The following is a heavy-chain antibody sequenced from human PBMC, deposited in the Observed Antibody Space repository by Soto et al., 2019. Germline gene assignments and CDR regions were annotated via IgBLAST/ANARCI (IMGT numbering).Heavy chain of an antibody. D-gene: IGHD6-6*01. CDR1: CASVSTGVYY. CDR2: IDNTGSA. Sequence: SETLSLTCTVSCASVSTGVYYWTWIRQHPGKGLEWIGYIDNTGSAYYNPSLTGRVDISVDTSKNQFSLNLQSLTAADTAVYYCAREGIAARIPTDWGQGTLVTVSS. CDR3: AREGIAARIPTD. J-gene: IGHJ4*02. V-gene: IGHV4-31*03.